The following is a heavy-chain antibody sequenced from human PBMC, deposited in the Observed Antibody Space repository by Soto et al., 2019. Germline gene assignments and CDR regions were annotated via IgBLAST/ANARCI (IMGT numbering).Heavy chain of an antibody. CDR3: AHRCDWYYVDS. CDR1: GFSLSTSEVG. CDR2: IYWDDDK. D-gene: IGHD3-9*01. V-gene: IGHV2-5*02. J-gene: IGHJ4*02. Sequence: QITLKESGPTLVKPTQTLTLTCTFSGFSLSTSEVGVGWIRQPPGKALEWLALIYWDDDKRYSPSLKSRLTLTKHTTKSHVVLTIPNMLPVDTATYYCAHRCDWYYVDSWAQGTLVSVSS.